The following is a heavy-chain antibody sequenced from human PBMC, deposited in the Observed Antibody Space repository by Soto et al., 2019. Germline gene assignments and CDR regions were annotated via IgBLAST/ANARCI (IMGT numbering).Heavy chain of an antibody. Sequence: PGGSLRLSCEASGFTFSKYAMHWVRQPPGKGLEWVAIIWYDGDKKYYADSVKGRFTISRDNSKNTLFLEMNSLRGEDTAVYYCARDAGVGAIYAAALDSWGQGPIVTVSS. CDR1: GFTFSKYA. J-gene: IGHJ3*02. CDR3: ARDAGVGAIYAAALDS. V-gene: IGHV3-33*01. CDR2: IWYDGDKK. D-gene: IGHD1-26*01.